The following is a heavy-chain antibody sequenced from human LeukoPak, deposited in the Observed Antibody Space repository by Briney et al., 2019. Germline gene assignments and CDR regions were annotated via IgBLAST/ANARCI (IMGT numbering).Heavy chain of an antibody. Sequence: GGSLRLSCAASGFTVSSNYMSWVRQAPGKGLEWVSVIYSGGSTYYADSVKGRFTISRDNSKNTLYLQMNSLRAEDTAVHYCARGGGYYYDSSGYCAYWGQGTLVTVSS. D-gene: IGHD3-22*01. CDR1: GFTVSSNY. J-gene: IGHJ4*02. V-gene: IGHV3-66*01. CDR2: IYSGGST. CDR3: ARGGGYYYDSSGYCAY.